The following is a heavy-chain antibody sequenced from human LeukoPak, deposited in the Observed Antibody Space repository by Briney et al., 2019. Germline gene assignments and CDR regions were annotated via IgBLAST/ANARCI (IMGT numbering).Heavy chain of an antibody. J-gene: IGHJ3*02. CDR2: ISAYNGNT. V-gene: IGHV1-18*01. Sequence: ASVKVTCKASGYTFTSYGISWVRQAPGQGLEWMGWISAYNGNTNYAQKLQGRVTMTTDTSTSTAYMELRSLRSDDTAVYHCARDHTPSCQGGDCSDAFDIWGQGTMVTVSS. CDR1: GYTFTSYG. D-gene: IGHD2-21*02. CDR3: ARDHTPSCQGGDCSDAFDI.